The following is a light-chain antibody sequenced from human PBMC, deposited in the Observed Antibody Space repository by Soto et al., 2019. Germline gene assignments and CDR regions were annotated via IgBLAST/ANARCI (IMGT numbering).Light chain of an antibody. CDR1: QTISSW. CDR2: DAS. V-gene: IGKV1-5*01. CDR3: QQYNSYSLT. J-gene: IGKJ4*01. Sequence: DIQMTQSPSTLSGSVGDRVTITCRASQTISSWLAWYQQKPGKAPKLLIYDASSLESGVPSRFSGSGSGTEFTLTISSLQPGDFATYYCQQYNSYSLTFGGGTKVDIK.